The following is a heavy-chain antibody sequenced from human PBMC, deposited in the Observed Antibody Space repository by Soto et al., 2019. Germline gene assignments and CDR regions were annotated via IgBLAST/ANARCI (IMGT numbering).Heavy chain of an antibody. D-gene: IGHD3-16*01. J-gene: IGHJ4*02. CDR1: GGSISTSSYY. CDR2: IYYSGST. V-gene: IGHV4-39*02. CDR3: ARERGGNFDY. Sequence: QLQLQESGPGLVKPSETLSLTCTVSGGSISTSSYYWGWIRQPPGKGLEWIGSIYYSGSTYYNPSLKSRVTIYVDTSKNPFSLWLNSVTAADTAVYYCARERGGNFDYWGQGTLVTVSS.